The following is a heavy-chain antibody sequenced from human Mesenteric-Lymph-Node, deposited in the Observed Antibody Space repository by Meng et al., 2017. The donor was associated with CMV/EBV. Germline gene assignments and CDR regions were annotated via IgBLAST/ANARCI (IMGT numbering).Heavy chain of an antibody. CDR3: AADNKTKSVVPADKNYYYYYGMDV. D-gene: IGHD2-2*01. CDR2: IRSKGDNYAT. V-gene: IGHV3-73*01. CDR1: GFIFSDFA. Sequence: GGSLRLSCAASGFIFSDFAIHWVRQASGKGLEWVGRIRSKGDNYATGYSASVKGRFTFSRDDSKNTAYLQMNSLKTEDAAVYYCAADNKTKSVVPADKNYYYYYGMDVWGQGTTVTVSS. J-gene: IGHJ6*02.